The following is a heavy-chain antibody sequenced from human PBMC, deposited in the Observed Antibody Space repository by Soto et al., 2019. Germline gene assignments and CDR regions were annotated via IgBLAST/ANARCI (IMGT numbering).Heavy chain of an antibody. Sequence: EVHLVESGGGPGQPGGSLRLSCAASGFTFSNYSMNWVRQVPGKGLEWVSYISGSSAAIYYADSVEGRFTISRDNAQNSLFLQRNSLRDEDTAFYYCSRGGVAVTGYRGIDFWGQGTLVTVSA. CDR2: ISGSSAAI. CDR1: GFTFSNYS. CDR3: SRGGVAVTGYRGIDF. D-gene: IGHD3-9*01. V-gene: IGHV3-48*02. J-gene: IGHJ4*02.